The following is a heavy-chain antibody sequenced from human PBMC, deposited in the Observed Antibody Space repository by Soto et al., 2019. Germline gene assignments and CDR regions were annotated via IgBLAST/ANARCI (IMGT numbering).Heavy chain of an antibody. CDR2: IIPIFGTA. CDR1: GGTFSSYA. J-gene: IGHJ4*02. Sequence: QVQLVQSGAEVKKPGSSVKVSCKASGGTFSSYAISWVRQAPGQGPEWMGGIIPIFGTANYAQKFQGRVTITADESTSTAYMELSSLRSEDTAVYYCARPLGYCSSTSCQYDYWGQGTLVTVSS. CDR3: ARPLGYCSSTSCQYDY. V-gene: IGHV1-69*01. D-gene: IGHD2-2*01.